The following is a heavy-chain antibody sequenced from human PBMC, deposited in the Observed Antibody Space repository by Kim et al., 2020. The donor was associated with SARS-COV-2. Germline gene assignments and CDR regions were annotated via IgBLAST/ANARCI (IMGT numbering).Heavy chain of an antibody. CDR1: GGTYSSYA. J-gene: IGHJ4*02. CDR2: INTHTGNP. CDR3: ARGGDYHGSGSYFDY. V-gene: IGHV7-4-1*02. D-gene: IGHD3-10*01. Sequence: ASVKVSCKASGGTYSSYAISWVRQAPGQGLEWMGWINTHTGNPTYAQGFTGRFVFSLDTSVSTAYLQINSLRAEDTAVYYCARGGDYHGSGSYFDYWGQGTLVTVSS.